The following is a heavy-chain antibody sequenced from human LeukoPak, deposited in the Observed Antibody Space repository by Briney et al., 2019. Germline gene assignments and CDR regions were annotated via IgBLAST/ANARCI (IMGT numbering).Heavy chain of an antibody. J-gene: IGHJ6*04. CDR1: GYTFTGYF. D-gene: IGHD1-26*01. V-gene: IGHV1-2*02. CDR3: ARGLTLYSGSYYPQDV. CDR2: INPNSGGT. Sequence: ASVKVSRKASGYTFTGYFIHWVRQAPGQGLEWVGWINPNSGGTNYALKFQGRVTMTRDTSISTAYMELSRLISDDTAVYYCARGLTLYSGSYYPQDVWGKGTTVTVSS.